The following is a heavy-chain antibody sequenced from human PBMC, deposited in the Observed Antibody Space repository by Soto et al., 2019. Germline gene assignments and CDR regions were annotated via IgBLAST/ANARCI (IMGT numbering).Heavy chain of an antibody. CDR2: IHDTGRT. CDR3: ARESVLGTYRFDS. Sequence: QVQLQESGPGLVRPSETLSLTCTVSGDSLSTYYWSWIRQPAGARLEWIGRIHDTGRTNYNPSLKSRVTMSVDTSKNQFFLRVNSVTAADTAVYYCARESVLGTYRFDSGGQGTLVTVSS. D-gene: IGHD3-16*02. J-gene: IGHJ4*02. CDR1: GDSLSTYY. V-gene: IGHV4-4*07.